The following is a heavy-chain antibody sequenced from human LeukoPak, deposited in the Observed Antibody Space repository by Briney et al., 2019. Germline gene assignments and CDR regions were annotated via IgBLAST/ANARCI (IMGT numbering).Heavy chain of an antibody. D-gene: IGHD2-2*02. J-gene: IGHJ4*02. CDR3: ARAPYTTGRSFYFDS. Sequence: GGSLRLSCAASGFTFRNYGMHWVRQAPGKGLEWVANIWYDGSKNYYADSVKGRFTISRDNFNNTLYLQMNSLRAEDTALYYCARAPYTTGRSFYFDSWGQGALVTVSS. CDR1: GFTFRNYG. CDR2: IWYDGSKN. V-gene: IGHV3-33*01.